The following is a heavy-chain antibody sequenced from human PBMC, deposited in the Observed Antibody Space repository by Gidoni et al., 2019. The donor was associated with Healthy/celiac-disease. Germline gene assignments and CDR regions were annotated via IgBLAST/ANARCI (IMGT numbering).Heavy chain of an antibody. CDR3: ARVCSSSWYGWFDP. CDR2: IYHSGST. Sequence: QVQLQESGPGLVKPSETLSLTCTVSGYSISSGYYWGWIRQPPGKGLEWIGSIYHSGSTYYNPSLKGRVTISVDTSKNRFSLKLSSVTAADTAVYYCARVCSSSWYGWFDPWGQGTLVTVSS. J-gene: IGHJ5*02. CDR1: GYSISSGYY. V-gene: IGHV4-38-2*02. D-gene: IGHD6-13*01.